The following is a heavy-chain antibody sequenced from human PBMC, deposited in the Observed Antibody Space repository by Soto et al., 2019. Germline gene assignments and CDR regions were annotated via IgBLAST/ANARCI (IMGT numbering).Heavy chain of an antibody. D-gene: IGHD5-12*01. CDR3: AKVRGYAPRWRYFVY. V-gene: IGHV4-59*01. CDR2: IFHTGST. J-gene: IGHJ4*02. Sequence: SETLSLTCNVSGGSISGYYWSWIRQAPGKGLQWIGYIFHTGSTSYNPSLRSRVTISVDTSKNQFSLNMNSVTAADTAVYYCAKVRGYAPRWRYFVYWGPATLLTVFS. CDR1: GGSISGYY.